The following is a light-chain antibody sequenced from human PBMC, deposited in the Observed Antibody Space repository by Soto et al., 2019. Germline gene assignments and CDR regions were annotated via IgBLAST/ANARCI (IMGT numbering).Light chain of an antibody. CDR2: DAS. J-gene: IGKJ1*01. CDR3: QQRSNWRGWT. V-gene: IGKV3-11*02. CDR1: QSVSSY. Sequence: EILLTQSLATLSLCRWERATLPCRASQSVSSYLAWYQQKPGQAPRLLMYDASNRATGIPPRFSGSGSGRTFTLTISSLEPEDFAVYYCQQRSNWRGWTFGQGTKVDIK.